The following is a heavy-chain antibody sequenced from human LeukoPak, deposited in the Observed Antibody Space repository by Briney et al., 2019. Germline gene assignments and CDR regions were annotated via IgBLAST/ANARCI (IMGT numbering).Heavy chain of an antibody. CDR2: IWYDGGNK. J-gene: IGHJ6*04. D-gene: IGHD2-2*02. CDR1: GFTFSSYG. V-gene: IGHV3-33*01. Sequence: GGSLRLSCAASGFTFSSYGMHWVRQAPGKGLEWVAVIWYDGGNKYYADSVKGRFTISRDNSKNTLYLQMNSLRAEDTAVYYCARAPGYCSSTSCYRGYYYYYGMDVWGKGTTVTVSS. CDR3: ARAPGYCSSTSCYRGYYYYYGMDV.